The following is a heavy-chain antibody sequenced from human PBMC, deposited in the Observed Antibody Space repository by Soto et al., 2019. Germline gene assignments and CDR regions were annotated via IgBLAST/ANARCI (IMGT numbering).Heavy chain of an antibody. V-gene: IGHV4-39*01. CDR3: ARRLCYDSSGFEGGGMDV. Sequence: QLQLQESGPGLVKPSETLSLTCTVSGGSISSSSYYWGWIRQPPGKGLEWIGSIYYSGSTYYNPSLTRRVTISVDTSKTQFSLTLSSVTAADTAVYYCARRLCYDSSGFEGGGMDVWGQGTTVTVSS. CDR2: IYYSGST. D-gene: IGHD3-22*01. CDR1: GGSISSSSYY. J-gene: IGHJ6*02.